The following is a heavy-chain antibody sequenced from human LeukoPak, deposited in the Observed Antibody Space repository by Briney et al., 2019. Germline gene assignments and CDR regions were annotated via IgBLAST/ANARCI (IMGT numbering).Heavy chain of an antibody. D-gene: IGHD3-9*01. J-gene: IGHJ6*03. Sequence: SETLSLTCTVSGGSISSYYWSWIRQPPGKGLEWIGYIYYSGSTNYNPSLKSRVTISVDTSKNQFSLKLSSVTAADTAVYYCASGYYDILTGYYGYDYYYMDVWGKGTTVTVSS. V-gene: IGHV4-59*01. CDR3: ASGYYDILTGYYGYDYYYMDV. CDR2: IYYSGST. CDR1: GGSISSYY.